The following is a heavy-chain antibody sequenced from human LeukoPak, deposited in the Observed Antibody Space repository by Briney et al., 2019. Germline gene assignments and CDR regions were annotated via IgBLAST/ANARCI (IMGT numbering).Heavy chain of an antibody. CDR1: GFTFDDYG. Sequence: PGGSLRLSCAASGFTFDDYGMSWVRQAPGKGLEWVSGINWNGGSTGYADSVKGRFTISRDNAKTSLYLQMNSLGAEDTALYYCARVHSSAWTYYFDYWGQGTLVTVSS. D-gene: IGHD6-19*01. CDR2: INWNGGST. CDR3: ARVHSSAWTYYFDY. V-gene: IGHV3-20*04. J-gene: IGHJ4*02.